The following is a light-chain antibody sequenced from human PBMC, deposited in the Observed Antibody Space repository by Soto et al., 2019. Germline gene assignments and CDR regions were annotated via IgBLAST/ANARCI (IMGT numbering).Light chain of an antibody. CDR2: DVS. V-gene: IGKV1-39*01. Sequence: DIQMTQSPSTLSASVGERVTITCRASQSVSNWLAWYQQKPGKAPKLLIYDVSSLQSGVPSRFSGSGSGTDFTLTISSLQPEDFATYYCQQSYSTPQTFGQGTKVDIK. J-gene: IGKJ1*01. CDR3: QQSYSTPQT. CDR1: QSVSNW.